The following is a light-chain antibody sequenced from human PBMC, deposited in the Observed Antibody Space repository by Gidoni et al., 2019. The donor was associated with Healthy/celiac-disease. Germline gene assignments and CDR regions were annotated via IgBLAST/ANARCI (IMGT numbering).Light chain of an antibody. CDR2: GAS. Sequence: ELVFTQSPGTLSLSPGERATLSCWASLSVSSSYLAWYQQKPGQAPRLLIYGASSRATGIPDRFSGSGSGTDFTLTISRLEPEDFAVYYCQQYGSSLFTFGPGTKVDIK. CDR3: QQYGSSLFT. J-gene: IGKJ3*01. V-gene: IGKV3-20*01. CDR1: LSVSSSY.